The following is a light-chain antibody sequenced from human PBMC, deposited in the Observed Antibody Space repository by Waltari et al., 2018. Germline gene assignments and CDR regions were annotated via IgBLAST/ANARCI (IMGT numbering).Light chain of an antibody. V-gene: IGKV2-29*02. CDR1: QSLLHSNGKTY. CDR3: VQALQIPRT. Sequence: DIVLTQTPVSLTVTPGEPASISCRSSQSLLHSNGKTYLYWFLQKSGQPPRLLIYRGSYRFCGVPGTFSGRGSGTDFPLKISRVEAGDVGVYFCVQALQIPRTFGQGTKVEVK. CDR2: RGS. J-gene: IGKJ1*01.